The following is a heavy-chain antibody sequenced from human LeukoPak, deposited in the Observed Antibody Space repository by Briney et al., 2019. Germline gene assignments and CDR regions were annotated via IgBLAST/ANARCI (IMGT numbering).Heavy chain of an antibody. D-gene: IGHD1-14*01. J-gene: IGHJ3*02. Sequence: GKSLKISCKGSGYSFTSHWIGWVRQMPGKGLEWMGIIYPGDSDTRYSPSFQGQVTISADRSISTAFLQWSSLKASDTAMYYCARRLGTAAIDIWGQGTMVTVSS. CDR1: GYSFTSHW. CDR3: ARRLGTAAIDI. V-gene: IGHV5-51*01. CDR2: IYPGDSDT.